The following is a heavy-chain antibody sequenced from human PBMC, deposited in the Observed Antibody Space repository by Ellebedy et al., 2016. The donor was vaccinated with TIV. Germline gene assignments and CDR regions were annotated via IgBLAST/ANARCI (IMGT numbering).Heavy chain of an antibody. CDR2: IYPRDSDSDT. Sequence: PGGSLRLSCKASGYSFTNYWIGWVRQSPGKGLEWMGIIYPRDSDSDTIYSPSFQGQVTISVDTSISTAYLQGSSLKASDTDIYYCARTYYYDDSGYFDFWGQGALVTVSS. J-gene: IGHJ4*02. D-gene: IGHD3-22*01. CDR1: GYSFTNYW. V-gene: IGHV5-51*01. CDR3: ARTYYYDDSGYFDF.